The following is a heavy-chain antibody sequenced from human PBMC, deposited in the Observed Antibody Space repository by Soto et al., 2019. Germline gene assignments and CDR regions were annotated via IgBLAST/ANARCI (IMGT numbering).Heavy chain of an antibody. J-gene: IGHJ4*02. CDR3: ARDRIMLTFGGGSGEWGIDS. D-gene: IGHD3-16*01. CDR1: GGSISSSNW. CDR2: IYHSGST. V-gene: IGHV4-4*02. Sequence: SETLSLTCAVSGGSISSSNWWSWVRQPPGKGLEWIGEIYHSGSTNYNPSLQSRVTISVDTSKNQFSLKLSSVTAADTAVYYCARDRIMLTFGGGSGEWGIDSWGQGTLVTVSS.